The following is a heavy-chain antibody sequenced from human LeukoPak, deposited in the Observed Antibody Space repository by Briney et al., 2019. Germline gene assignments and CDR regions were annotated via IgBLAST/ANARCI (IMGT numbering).Heavy chain of an antibody. CDR2: IYSGGST. CDR3: ARDLKTAMDYFDY. J-gene: IGHJ4*02. D-gene: IGHD2-2*01. Sequence: SGGSLRLSCAASGFTVSSNYMSWVRQAPGKGLEWVSVIYSGGSTYYADSVKGRFTISRDNSKNTLFLQMNSLRPEDTAVYYCARDLKTAMDYFDYWGQGALVTVSS. V-gene: IGHV3-66*01. CDR1: GFTVSSNY.